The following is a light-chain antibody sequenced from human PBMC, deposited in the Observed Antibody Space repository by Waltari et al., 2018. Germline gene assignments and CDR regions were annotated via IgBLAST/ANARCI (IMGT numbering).Light chain of an antibody. CDR3: AVWDDSLNGVV. V-gene: IGLV1-44*01. Sequence: QSVLTQPPSASGSPGQRVTISCSGSSSNIGSNTVNWYQHLPGTAPKLLIYSNNPRPSVVPDRFSGSKSGTSASLAIGGLQSEDEVDYYCAVWDDSLNGVVFGGGTKLTVL. CDR2: SNN. J-gene: IGLJ2*01. CDR1: SSNIGSNT.